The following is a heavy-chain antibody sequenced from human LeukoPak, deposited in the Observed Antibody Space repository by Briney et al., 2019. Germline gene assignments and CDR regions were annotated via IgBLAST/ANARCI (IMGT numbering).Heavy chain of an antibody. CDR1: GFTFSSYA. CDR3: AKVGKPTVATLYYFDY. V-gene: IGHV3-23*01. J-gene: IGHJ4*02. Sequence: GGSLRLSCAASGFTFSSYAMSWVRQAPGKGLEWVSSMSGSGGNTYYADSVRGRFTISRDNSKNTLFLQMNSLRAEDTAVYYCAKVGKPTVATLYYFDYWGQGTLVTVSS. D-gene: IGHD4-23*01. CDR2: MSGSGGNT.